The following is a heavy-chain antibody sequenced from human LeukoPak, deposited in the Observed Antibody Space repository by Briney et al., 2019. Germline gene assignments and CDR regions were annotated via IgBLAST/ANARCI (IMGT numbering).Heavy chain of an antibody. CDR1: GFTFSNYT. Sequence: GGSLRLSCAASGFTFSNYTMHWVRQAPGKGLEWVAVLSSDGSNKYYADSVKGRFTISRDISKNTLYLQMTSLRAEDTAVYYCARGAYQIVVVTAPTYWGQGTLVTVSS. V-gene: IGHV3-30-3*01. D-gene: IGHD2-21*02. J-gene: IGHJ4*02. CDR3: ARGAYQIVVVTAPTY. CDR2: LSSDGSNK.